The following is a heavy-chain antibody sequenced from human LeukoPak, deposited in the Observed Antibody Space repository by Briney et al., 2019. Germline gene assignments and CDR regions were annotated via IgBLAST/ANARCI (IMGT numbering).Heavy chain of an antibody. CDR3: AREGSGYTYGRGSYFDY. Sequence: ASVKVSCKASGYTLTVYYIHWVRQAPGQGLEWMGRINPNGGDTNFAQKFQGRVTMTRDTSISTAYMDLSGLRPDDTAVYYCAREGSGYTYGRGSYFDYWGHGILVTVSS. V-gene: IGHV1-2*06. D-gene: IGHD5-18*01. J-gene: IGHJ4*01. CDR2: INPNGGDT. CDR1: GYTLTVYY.